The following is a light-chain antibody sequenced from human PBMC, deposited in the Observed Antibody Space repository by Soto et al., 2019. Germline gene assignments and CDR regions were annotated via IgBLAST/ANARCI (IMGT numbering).Light chain of an antibody. CDR2: LNSDGSH. Sequence: QSVLTQSPSASASLGASVKLTCTLSSEHSIYAIAWHQQQPEKGPRYLMKLNSDGSHSKGDGIHDRFSGSSSGAERYLTISSLQSEDEADYYCQTWGTGIIVFGGGTKLTVL. CDR1: SEHSIYA. V-gene: IGLV4-69*01. CDR3: QTWGTGIIV. J-gene: IGLJ2*01.